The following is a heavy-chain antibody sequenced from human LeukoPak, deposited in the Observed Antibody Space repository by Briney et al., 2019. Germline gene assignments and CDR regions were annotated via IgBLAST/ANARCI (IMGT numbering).Heavy chain of an antibody. Sequence: GGSLRLSCVASGFTVSSDYMSWVRQAPGKGLEWVSVIYSGGSTYYADSVKGRFTISRDNSKNTLYLQMNSLRAEDTAVYYCARVVVTGTFYYYYMDVWGKGTTVTVSS. J-gene: IGHJ6*03. D-gene: IGHD1-7*01. V-gene: IGHV3-66*02. CDR2: IYSGGST. CDR3: ARVVVTGTFYYYYMDV. CDR1: GFTVSSDY.